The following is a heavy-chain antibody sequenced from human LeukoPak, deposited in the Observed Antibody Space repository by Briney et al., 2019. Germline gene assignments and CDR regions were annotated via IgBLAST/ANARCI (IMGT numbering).Heavy chain of an antibody. CDR1: GFTFSSYA. CDR2: IGGSGATT. J-gene: IGHJ4*02. CDR3: ARDGGGSGSSWVINQGY. Sequence: PGGSLRLSCAASGFTFSSYAMAWVRQAPGKGLEWVSAIGGSGATTYTADSVKGRFTISRDNSKNTLFLQMNSLRVEDPTLYYCARDGGGSGSSWVINQGYWGQGALVTVS. V-gene: IGHV3-23*01. D-gene: IGHD3-10*01.